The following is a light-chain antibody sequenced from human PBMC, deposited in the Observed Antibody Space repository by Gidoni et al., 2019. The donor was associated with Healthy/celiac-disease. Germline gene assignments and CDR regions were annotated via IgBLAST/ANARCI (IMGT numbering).Light chain of an antibody. J-gene: IGLJ3*02. Sequence: SYVLTQPPSVSVATGQTARITCGGNNIGSKSVHGYQQKPGQAPVLVVYADSDRPSGIPERFSGSNSGNTATLTISRVEAGDEADYYCQVWDRSSDHWVFGGGTKLTVL. CDR3: QVWDRSSDHWV. V-gene: IGLV3-21*02. CDR2: ADS. CDR1: NIGSKS.